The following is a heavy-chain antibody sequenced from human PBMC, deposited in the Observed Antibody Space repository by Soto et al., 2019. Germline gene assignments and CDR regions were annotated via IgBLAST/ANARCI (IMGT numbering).Heavy chain of an antibody. J-gene: IGHJ4*02. CDR1: GYTFTSYY. CDR3: ARDDYSNYFDY. Sequence: QVQLAQSGAEVKKPGASVTVSCETSGYTFTSYYMHWVRQAPGQGLEWMGFINPSGGSTTSAQKFQGRLTVTRDTYTNTVYMDLSSLTSEDTAVYYCARDDYSNYFDYWGQGTLVTVSS. D-gene: IGHD4-4*01. V-gene: IGHV1-46*01. CDR2: INPSGGST.